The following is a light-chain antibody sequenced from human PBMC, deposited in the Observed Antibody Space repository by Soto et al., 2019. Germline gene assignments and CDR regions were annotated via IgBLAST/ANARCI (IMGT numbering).Light chain of an antibody. V-gene: IGLV2-23*02. CDR1: SSDVGSYNL. CDR3: CSYAGSSTLV. CDR2: EVS. Sequence: QSALTQPASVSGSPGPSITISCTGTSSDVGSYNLVSWYQQYPGKAPKLMIYEVSKRPSGVSNRFSGSKSGNTASLTISGLQAEDEADYYCCSYAGSSTLVFGGGTKLTVL. J-gene: IGLJ2*01.